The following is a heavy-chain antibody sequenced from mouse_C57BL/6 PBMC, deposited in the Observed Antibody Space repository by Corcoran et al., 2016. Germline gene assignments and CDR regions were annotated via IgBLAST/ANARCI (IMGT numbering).Heavy chain of an antibody. D-gene: IGHD1-1*01. CDR1: GYTFTSYG. V-gene: IGHV1-81*01. J-gene: IGHJ4*01. CDR3: ARRGYGSSYGGAMDY. Sequence: QVQLQQSGAELARPGASVKLSCKASGYTFTSYGISWVKQRTGQGLEWIGEIYPRSGNTYYNEKFKGKATLTADKSSSTAYMELRSLTSEDSAVYFCARRGYGSSYGGAMDYWGQGTSVTVSS. CDR2: IYPRSGNT.